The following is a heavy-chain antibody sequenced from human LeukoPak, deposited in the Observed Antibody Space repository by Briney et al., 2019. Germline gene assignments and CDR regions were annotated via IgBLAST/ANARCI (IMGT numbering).Heavy chain of an antibody. Sequence: PGGSLRLSCAASGFTFSSYWMNWARQAPGKGLEWVASMNHNGNVNYYVDSVKGRFTISRDNAKNSLYLQMSNLRAEDTAVYFCARGGGLDVWGQGATVTVSS. CDR3: ARGGGLDV. CDR1: GFTFSSYW. J-gene: IGHJ6*02. V-gene: IGHV3-7*03. CDR2: MNHNGNVN. D-gene: IGHD3-16*01.